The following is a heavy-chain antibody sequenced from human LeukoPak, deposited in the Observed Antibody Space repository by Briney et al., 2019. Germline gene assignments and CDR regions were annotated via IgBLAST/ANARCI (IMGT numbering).Heavy chain of an antibody. CDR3: ARDRVNLYSSSSFVFDY. J-gene: IGHJ4*02. D-gene: IGHD6-6*01. V-gene: IGHV3-21*01. Sequence: PGGSLRLSCAASGFTFSSYSMNWVRQAPGKGLEWVSSISSSSSYIYYADSVKGRFTISRDNAKNSLYLQMNSLRAEDTAVYYCARDRVNLYSSSSFVFDYWGQGTLVTVSS. CDR1: GFTFSSYS. CDR2: ISSSSSYI.